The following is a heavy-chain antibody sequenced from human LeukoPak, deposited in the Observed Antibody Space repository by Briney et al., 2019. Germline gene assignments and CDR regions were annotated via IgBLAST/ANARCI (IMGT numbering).Heavy chain of an antibody. V-gene: IGHV3-23*01. CDR2: IRGMGGST. J-gene: IGHJ4*02. Sequence: TLACTASGRAFGRFSMGCVRLAKRKGMEWDSAIRGMGGSTYYAGSVKGRFTISRDNSKSTLYLQMNSVRAEATAVYYCAKWRGSYGGCEWYFDYWGQGTLVTVSS. CDR1: GRAFGRFS. D-gene: IGHD5-12*01. CDR3: AKWRGSYGGCEWYFDY.